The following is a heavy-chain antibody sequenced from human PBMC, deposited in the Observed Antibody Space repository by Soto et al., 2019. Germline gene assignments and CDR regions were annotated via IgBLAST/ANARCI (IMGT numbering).Heavy chain of an antibody. D-gene: IGHD6-13*01. CDR2: ISWNSGSI. J-gene: IGHJ4*02. CDR1: GFTFDDYA. CDR3: AKEQQLVGYFDY. V-gene: IGHV3-9*01. Sequence: EVQLVESGGGLLQPGRSLRLSCAASGFTFDDYAMHWVRQAPGKGLEWVSGISWNSGSIGYADSVKGRFTISRDNAKNSLYLQMNSLRAEDTALYYCAKEQQLVGYFDYWGQGTLVTVSS.